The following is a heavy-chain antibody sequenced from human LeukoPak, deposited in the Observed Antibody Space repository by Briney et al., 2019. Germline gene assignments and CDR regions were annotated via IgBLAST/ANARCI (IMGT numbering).Heavy chain of an antibody. CDR3: AKDDLDCSGGSCYSGY. CDR1: GFTLSSYA. Sequence: PGGSLRLSCAASGFTLSSYAMSWVRQAPGKGLEWVSAISGSGGSTYYADSVKGRFTISRDNSKNTLYLQMNSLRAEDTAVYYCAKDDLDCSGGSCYSGYWGQGTLVTVSS. CDR2: ISGSGGST. D-gene: IGHD2-15*01. V-gene: IGHV3-23*01. J-gene: IGHJ4*02.